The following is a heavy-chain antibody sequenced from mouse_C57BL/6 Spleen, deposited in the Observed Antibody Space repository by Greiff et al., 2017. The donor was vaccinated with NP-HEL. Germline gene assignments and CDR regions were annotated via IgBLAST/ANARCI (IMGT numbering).Heavy chain of an antibody. D-gene: IGHD4-1*02. Sequence: VQLQQSGTVLARPGASVKMSCKTSGYTFTSYWMHWVKQRPGQGLEWIGAIYPGNSDTSYNQKFKGKANMTAVTSASTAYMGLSSLTNEDSAVYYCTTNWDGYWGQGTTLTVSS. CDR2: IYPGNSDT. CDR3: TTNWDGY. J-gene: IGHJ2*01. CDR1: GYTFTSYW. V-gene: IGHV1-5*01.